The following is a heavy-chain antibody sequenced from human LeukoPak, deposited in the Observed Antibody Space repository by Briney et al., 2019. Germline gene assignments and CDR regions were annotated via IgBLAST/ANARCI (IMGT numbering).Heavy chain of an antibody. J-gene: IGHJ6*02. CDR3: ARGGIVVVPAGNERPKGYYYGMDV. V-gene: IGHV3-7*01. Sequence: GGSLRLSCAASGFTFSSYWMSWVRQAPGKGLEWVANIKQDGSEKYYVDSVKGRFTISRDNAKNSLYLQMNSLRAEDTAVYYCARGGIVVVPAGNERPKGYYYGMDVWGQGTTVTVSS. D-gene: IGHD2-2*01. CDR1: GFTFSSYW. CDR2: IKQDGSEK.